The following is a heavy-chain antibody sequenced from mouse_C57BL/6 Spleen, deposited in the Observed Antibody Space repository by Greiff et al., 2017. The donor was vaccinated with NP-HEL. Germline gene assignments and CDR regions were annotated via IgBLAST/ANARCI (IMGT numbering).Heavy chain of an antibody. D-gene: IGHD2-3*01. CDR1: GYAFSSSW. V-gene: IGHV1-82*01. CDR2: IYPGDGDT. CDR3: ARYYGPYWYFDV. Sequence: QVQLQQSGPELVKPGASVKISCKASGYAFSSSWMNWVKQRPGKGLEWVGRIYPGDGDTNYNGKFKGKATLTADKSSSTAYMQLSSLTSEDSAVYFCARYYGPYWYFDVWGTGTTVTVSS. J-gene: IGHJ1*03.